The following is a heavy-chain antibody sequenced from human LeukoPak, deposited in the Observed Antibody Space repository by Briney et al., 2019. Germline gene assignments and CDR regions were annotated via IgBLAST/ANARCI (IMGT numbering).Heavy chain of an antibody. D-gene: IGHD1-26*01. Sequence: SETLSLTCTVSGYSISNGYYWGWIRPPPGKGLEFIGSVYHGGNTYYKASLKSRVTISLDTSKNQFSLRLSSVTAADTAVYYCARSHSGSFLYWGQGSLVTVSS. CDR1: GYSISNGYY. CDR2: VYHGGNT. V-gene: IGHV4-38-2*02. J-gene: IGHJ1*01. CDR3: ARSHSGSFLY.